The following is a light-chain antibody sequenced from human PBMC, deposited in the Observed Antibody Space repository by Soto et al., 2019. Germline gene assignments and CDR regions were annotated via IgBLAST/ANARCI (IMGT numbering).Light chain of an antibody. Sequence: DIQMTQSPSSLSASVGDRVTITCRASQSISSYLNWYQHKPGKAPKLLIYAASSLQTGVPSRFSGSRSGTDFALTISSLQREDVATYYCQQTDTFPRTFGQGTKVEMK. CDR2: AAS. CDR1: QSISSY. J-gene: IGKJ1*01. V-gene: IGKV1-39*01. CDR3: QQTDTFPRT.